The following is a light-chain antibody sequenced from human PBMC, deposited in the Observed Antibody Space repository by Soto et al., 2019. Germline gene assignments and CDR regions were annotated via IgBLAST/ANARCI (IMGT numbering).Light chain of an antibody. CDR1: QSVSSK. CDR2: GAS. V-gene: IGKV3-15*01. CDR3: QQYNNWPPIT. Sequence: EIVMTQSPATLSVSPGERATLSCRASQSVSSKLAWYQQKPGQAPRLLIYGASTRATGIPARFSGSGSGTEFTLAISSLQSEDFAIYYCQQYNNWPPITFGQGTRLEIK. J-gene: IGKJ5*01.